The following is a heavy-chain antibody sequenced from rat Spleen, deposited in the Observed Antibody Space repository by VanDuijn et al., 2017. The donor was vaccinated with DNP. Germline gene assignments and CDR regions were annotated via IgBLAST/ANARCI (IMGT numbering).Heavy chain of an antibody. J-gene: IGHJ2*01. CDR2: ISSGGNT. CDR3: NRNDFGQPGFS. CDR1: GFSLTNYA. V-gene: IGHV2S8*01. D-gene: IGHD1-4*01. Sequence: QVQLKESGPGLVQPSQTLSLTCTVSGFSLTNYAVGWVRQPPGKGLEWIAAISSGGNTYYNSGLKSRLSISRGTSKSQVFLKMNSLQTEDTGMDYCNRNDFGQPGFSWGQGVMVTVSS.